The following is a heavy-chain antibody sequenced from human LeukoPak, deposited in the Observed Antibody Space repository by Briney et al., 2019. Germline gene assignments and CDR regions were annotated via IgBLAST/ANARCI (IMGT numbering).Heavy chain of an antibody. Sequence: SETLSLTCAVYGGSFSGYYWSWIRQPPGKGLEWIGEINHSGSTNYSPSLKSRVTISVDTSKNQFSLKLSSVTAADTAVYYCARGRPRGLAPMVRGVILLDYWGQGTLVTVSS. CDR1: GGSFSGYY. V-gene: IGHV4-34*01. CDR2: INHSGST. CDR3: ARGRPRGLAPMVRGVILLDY. D-gene: IGHD3-10*01. J-gene: IGHJ4*02.